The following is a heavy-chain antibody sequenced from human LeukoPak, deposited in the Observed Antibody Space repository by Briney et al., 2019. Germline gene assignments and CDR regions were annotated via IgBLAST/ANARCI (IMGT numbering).Heavy chain of an antibody. V-gene: IGHV5-51*01. CDR1: GYILSNYW. Sequence: GESLKISCQASGYILSNYWIGWVRQMPGKGLEWMGIIYPGDSDTVYSPSFQGQVTISADTSSNTTYLQWSALKASDTAMYYCARHGLYSTSWYVFFQHWGQGTPVTVSS. J-gene: IGHJ1*01. D-gene: IGHD2-2*01. CDR2: IYPGDSDT. CDR3: ARHGLYSTSWYVFFQH.